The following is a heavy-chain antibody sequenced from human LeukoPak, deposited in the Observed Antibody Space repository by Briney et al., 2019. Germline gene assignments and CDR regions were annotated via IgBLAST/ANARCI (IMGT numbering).Heavy chain of an antibody. CDR3: ARPGPLPTTGPFDY. D-gene: IGHD1/OR15-1a*01. CDR2: IKSKTDGGAT. V-gene: IGHV3-15*01. Sequence: GGSLRLSCAASGFTFSNAWMSWVRQAPGKGLEWVGRIKSKTDGGATDYAAPVKGRFTISRDDSKNTLYLQMNSLRAEDTAVYYCARPGPLPTTGPFDYWGQGTLVTVSS. J-gene: IGHJ4*02. CDR1: GFTFSNAW.